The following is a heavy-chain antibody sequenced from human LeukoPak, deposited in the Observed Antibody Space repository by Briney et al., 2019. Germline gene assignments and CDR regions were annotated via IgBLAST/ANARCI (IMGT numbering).Heavy chain of an antibody. CDR2: ISAYNGDT. J-gene: IGHJ4*02. D-gene: IGHD2-15*01. Sequence: GASVKVSCKASGDTFTNYGYKWVRQAPGQGLELMGWISAYNGDTNYAQKFQGRLTMTTDTSARIAYMELRSLRSDDTAVYFCAREGSCSGGSCRLDYWGQGTLVTVSS. CDR3: AREGSCSGGSCRLDY. CDR1: GDTFTNYG. V-gene: IGHV1-18*01.